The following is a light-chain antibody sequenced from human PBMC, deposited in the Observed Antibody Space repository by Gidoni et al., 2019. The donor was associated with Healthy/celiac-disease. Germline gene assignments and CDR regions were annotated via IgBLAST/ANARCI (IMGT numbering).Light chain of an antibody. CDR1: QSVSSSY. CDR2: GAS. CDR3: QQYGSSPPSLT. Sequence: ESVLTQSPGTLSLSPGERATLSCRASQSVSSSYLACSQQKPGQAPRLLIYGASSRATGIPDRFIGSGSGTDFTLTISRLEPEAFAVYYCQQYGSSPPSLTFGGGTKVEIK. V-gene: IGKV3-20*01. J-gene: IGKJ4*01.